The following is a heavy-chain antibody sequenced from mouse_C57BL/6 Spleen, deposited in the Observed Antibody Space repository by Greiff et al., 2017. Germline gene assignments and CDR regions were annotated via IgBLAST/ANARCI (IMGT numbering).Heavy chain of an antibody. V-gene: IGHV1-52*01. CDR3: ARAYYSNPYYFDY. CDR2: IDPSDSET. CDR1: GYTFTSYW. J-gene: IGHJ2*01. D-gene: IGHD2-5*01. Sequence: QVQLQQPGAELVRPGSSVKLSCKASGYTFTSYWMHWVKQRPIQGLEWIGNIDPSDSETHYNQKFKDKATLTVDKSSSTAYMQLSSLKSEDSAVYYCARAYYSNPYYFDYWGQGTTLTVSS.